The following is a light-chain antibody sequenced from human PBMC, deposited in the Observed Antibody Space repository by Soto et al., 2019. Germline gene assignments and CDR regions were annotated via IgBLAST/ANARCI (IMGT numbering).Light chain of an antibody. CDR1: QSVSSSY. Sequence: EIVLTQSPGTLSLSPVERATLSCMASQSVSSSYLAWYQQKPGQAPRLLIYGASSRATGIPDRFSGSGSGTDFTLTISSLEPEDFAIYYCQQRNYWQVTFGQGTRLEIK. J-gene: IGKJ5*01. V-gene: IGKV3D-20*02. CDR2: GAS. CDR3: QQRNYWQVT.